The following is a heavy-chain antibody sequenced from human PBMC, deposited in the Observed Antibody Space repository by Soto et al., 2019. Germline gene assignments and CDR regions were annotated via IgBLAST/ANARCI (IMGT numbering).Heavy chain of an antibody. CDR1: GLIFSSYA. Sequence: GGSLRLSCYASGLIFSSYAMRWVRQAPGKGLQWVSSITGSSDYTSYIASVKGRFTISRDNSKNTLYLQMNSLRAEDTAVYFCAKEQTTGAHYALGYWSQGTLVPVSS. V-gene: IGHV3-23*01. D-gene: IGHD2-8*02. CDR3: AKEQTTGAHYALGY. J-gene: IGHJ4*02. CDR2: ITGSSDYT.